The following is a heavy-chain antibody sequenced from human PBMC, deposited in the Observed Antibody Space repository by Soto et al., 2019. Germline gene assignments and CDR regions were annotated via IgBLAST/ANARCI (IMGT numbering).Heavy chain of an antibody. CDR3: TTATRGGGYDPLFDDAFDI. Sequence: GGSLRLSCAASGFTFSNAWMSWVRQAPGKGLEWVGRIKSKTDGGTTDYAAPVKGRFTISRDDSKNTLYLQMNSLKTEDTAVYYCTTATRGGGYDPLFDDAFDIWGQGTMVTVSS. V-gene: IGHV3-15*01. CDR2: IKSKTDGGTT. D-gene: IGHD5-12*01. CDR1: GFTFSNAW. J-gene: IGHJ3*02.